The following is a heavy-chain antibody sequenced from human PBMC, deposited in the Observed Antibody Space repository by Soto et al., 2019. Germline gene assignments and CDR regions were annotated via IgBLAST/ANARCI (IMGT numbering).Heavy chain of an antibody. CDR3: AKPIGGRFSEIDY. J-gene: IGHJ4*02. CDR2: ISGSGGGT. D-gene: IGHD2-15*01. CDR1: GFTFSSYA. V-gene: IGHV3-23*01. Sequence: EVQLLESGGGLVQPGGSLRLSCAASGFTFSSYAMSWVRQAPGKGLEWVSAISGSGGGTYYADSVKGRFTISRDNSKNTLYLQMNSLRAEDTAVYYCAKPIGGRFSEIDYWGQGTLVTVSS.